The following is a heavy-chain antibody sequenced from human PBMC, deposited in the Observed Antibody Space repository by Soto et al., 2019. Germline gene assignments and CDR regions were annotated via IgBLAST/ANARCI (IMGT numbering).Heavy chain of an antibody. Sequence: ASVKVSCKASGCTFSSYAISWVRQAPGQGLEWMGGIIPIFGTANYAQKFQGRVTITADESTSTAYMELSSLRSEDTAVYYCARGTLRPTYYFDYWGQGTLVTVS. CDR3: ARGTLRPTYYFDY. CDR2: IIPIFGTA. V-gene: IGHV1-69*13. CDR1: GCTFSSYA. J-gene: IGHJ4*02.